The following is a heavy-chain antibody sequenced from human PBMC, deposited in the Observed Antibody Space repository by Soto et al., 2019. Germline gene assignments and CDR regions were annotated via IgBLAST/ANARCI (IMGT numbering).Heavy chain of an antibody. J-gene: IGHJ3*02. V-gene: IGHV4-59*08. CDR2: IYYSGST. Sequence: SETLSLTCTVSCGSISSYYWSWIRQPPGKGLEWIGYIYYSGSTNYNPSLKSRVTISVDTSKNQFSLKLSSVTAADTAVYYCARLSGCSGGSCYAFDIWGQGTMVTVSS. CDR3: ARLSGCSGGSCYAFDI. CDR1: CGSISSYY. D-gene: IGHD2-15*01.